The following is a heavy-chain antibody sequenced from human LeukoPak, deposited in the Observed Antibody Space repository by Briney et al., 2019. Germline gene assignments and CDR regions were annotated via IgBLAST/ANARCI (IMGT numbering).Heavy chain of an antibody. CDR1: GFTFSSYN. V-gene: IGHV3-23*01. J-gene: IGHJ4*02. CDR2: ITGSGGTT. D-gene: IGHD6-13*01. Sequence: PGGSLRPSCAASGFTFSSYNMNWVRQAPGKGLEWVSGITGSGGTTYYADSVKGRFTISRDNSKNTLYLQMNRLRGEDTAVYYCARGGSSSWSHVDYWGQGTLVTVSS. CDR3: ARGGSSSWSHVDY.